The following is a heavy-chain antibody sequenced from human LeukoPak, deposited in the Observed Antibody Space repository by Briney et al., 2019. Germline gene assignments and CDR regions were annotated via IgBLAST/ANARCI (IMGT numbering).Heavy chain of an antibody. CDR3: ARSYPLTSSWWVDYFDA. Sequence: ASLKVSCKASGYTFIGYYIHWVGQAPGQGLEWMGWINPNSECTNYAQKLQGRDTMTRDTYISTAYMELSSLRSDDPAVHYCARSYPLTSSWWVDYFDAWGQGTLVTVSS. J-gene: IGHJ5*02. CDR2: INPNSECT. D-gene: IGHD6-13*01. CDR1: GYTFIGYY. V-gene: IGHV1-2*02.